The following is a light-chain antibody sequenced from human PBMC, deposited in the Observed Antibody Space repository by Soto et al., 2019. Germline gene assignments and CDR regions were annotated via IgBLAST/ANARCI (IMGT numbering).Light chain of an antibody. CDR1: STDVGSHKL. CDR3: CSNAVGITHV. Sequence: QSALTQPASVSGSPGQSITISCTGTSTDVGSHKLVSWYQHYPGNAPKLIIFEAYKRPSGVSNRFSGSNSGSTASLTISGLQAEDEADYYCCSNAVGITHVFGNGSKVTVL. V-gene: IGLV2-23*01. J-gene: IGLJ1*01. CDR2: EAY.